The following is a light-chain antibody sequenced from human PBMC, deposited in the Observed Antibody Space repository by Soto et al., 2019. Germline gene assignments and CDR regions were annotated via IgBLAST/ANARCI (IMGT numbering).Light chain of an antibody. CDR2: EVS. CDR1: SSDVGGYNY. V-gene: IGLV2-14*01. Sequence: QSALTQPASVSGSPGPSITISCTGTSSDVGGYNYDSWYQQHPGKAPKLMIYEVSNRPSGVSNRCSGSKSGNTASLTISVRQAEDEADYYCSSYTSSSTQVFGTGTKLTVL. J-gene: IGLJ1*01. CDR3: SSYTSSSTQV.